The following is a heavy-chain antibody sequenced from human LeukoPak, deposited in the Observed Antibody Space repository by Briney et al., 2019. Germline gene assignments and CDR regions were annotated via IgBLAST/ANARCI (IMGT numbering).Heavy chain of an antibody. CDR1: GYTFTSYD. Sequence: ASVKVSCKASGYTFTSYDINRVGQATGQGLAWMGWMNPNSDNTGYAQKFQGRVTMTRNTSISTAYMELSSLRSEDTAVYYCAIQRYSSSSGDFDYWGQGTLVTASS. CDR2: MNPNSDNT. D-gene: IGHD6-6*01. CDR3: AIQRYSSSSGDFDY. V-gene: IGHV1-8*01. J-gene: IGHJ4*02.